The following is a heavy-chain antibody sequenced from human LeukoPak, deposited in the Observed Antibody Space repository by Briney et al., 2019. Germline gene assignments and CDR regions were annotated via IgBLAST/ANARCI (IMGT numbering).Heavy chain of an antibody. Sequence: SETLSLTCSVSGHPNSSINYHGAWIRQPPGKGLEWIGSIYYSGSTYYNPSLKSRVTISVDTSKNQLSLKLSSVTAADTAVYCCAARPSFTGIAGATTGEGYWGQGTLVTVSS. D-gene: IGHD1-26*01. V-gene: IGHV4-39*01. CDR3: AARPSFTGIAGATTGEGY. CDR1: GHPNSSINYH. J-gene: IGHJ4*02. CDR2: IYYSGST.